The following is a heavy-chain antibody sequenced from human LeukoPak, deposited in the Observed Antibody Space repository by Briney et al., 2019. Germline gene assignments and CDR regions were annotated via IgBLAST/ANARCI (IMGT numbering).Heavy chain of an antibody. Sequence: ASVKVSXKASGGTFSSYAISWVRQAPGQGLEWIGRIIPIFGTANYAQKFQGRVTITTDESTSTAYMELSSLRSEDTAVYYCAKVGETQYSYAEGDYFDYWGQGTLVTVSS. CDR2: IIPIFGTA. CDR1: GGTFSSYA. V-gene: IGHV1-69*05. D-gene: IGHD5-18*01. J-gene: IGHJ4*02. CDR3: AKVGETQYSYAEGDYFDY.